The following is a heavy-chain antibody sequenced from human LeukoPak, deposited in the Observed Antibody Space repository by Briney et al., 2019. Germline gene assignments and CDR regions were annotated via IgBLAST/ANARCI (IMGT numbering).Heavy chain of an antibody. CDR3: AELGITMIGGV. Sequence: SETLSLTCTVSGGSISSSSYYWGWIRQPPGKGLEWIGSIYYSGSTYSDPSLQSRVTISVDTSKNQFSLKLNSVTAADTAVYYCAELGITMIGGVWGKGTTVTISS. J-gene: IGHJ6*04. CDR2: IYYSGST. V-gene: IGHV4-39*01. CDR1: GGSISSSSYY. D-gene: IGHD3-10*02.